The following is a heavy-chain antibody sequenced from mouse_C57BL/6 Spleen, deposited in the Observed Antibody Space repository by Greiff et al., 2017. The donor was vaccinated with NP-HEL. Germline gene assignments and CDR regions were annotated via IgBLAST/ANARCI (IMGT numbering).Heavy chain of an antibody. CDR3: ARYYGSPYFDY. CDR1: GYTFTSYG. J-gene: IGHJ2*01. V-gene: IGHV1-81*01. CDR2: IYPRSGNT. Sequence: QVTLKESGAELARPGASVKLSCKASGYTFTSYGISWVKQRTGQGLEWIGEIYPRSGNTYYNEKFKGKATLTADKSSSTAYMELRSLTSEDSAVYVCARYYGSPYFDYWGQGTTLTVSS. D-gene: IGHD1-1*01.